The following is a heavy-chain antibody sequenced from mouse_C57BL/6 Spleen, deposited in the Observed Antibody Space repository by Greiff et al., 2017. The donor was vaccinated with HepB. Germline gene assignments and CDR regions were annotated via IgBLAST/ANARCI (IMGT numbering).Heavy chain of an antibody. CDR3: TRLGNPYFDY. CDR1: GFTFSDAW. CDR2: IRNKANNHAT. D-gene: IGHD2-1*01. Sequence: EVQLQESGGGLVQPGGSMKLSCAASGFTFSDAWMDWVRQSPEKGLEWVAEIRNKANNHATYYAESVKGRFTISRDDSKSSVYLQMNSLRAEDTGIYYCTRLGNPYFDYWGQGTTLTVSS. J-gene: IGHJ2*01. V-gene: IGHV6-6*01.